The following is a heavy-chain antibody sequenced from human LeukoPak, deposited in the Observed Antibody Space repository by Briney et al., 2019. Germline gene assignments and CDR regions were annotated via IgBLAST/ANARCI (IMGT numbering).Heavy chain of an antibody. CDR2: ISSGSTYI. J-gene: IGHJ4*02. Sequence: GGSVRLSCAASGFTFSSYTMNWVRQAPGKGLVWVSSISSGSTYIFYGDSVKGRFTTSRDNAKSSVFLQMNSLRDDDTAVYYCTRAPLGESDYWGQGTLVTVSS. D-gene: IGHD3-10*01. CDR3: TRAPLGESDY. CDR1: GFTFSSYT. V-gene: IGHV3-21*01.